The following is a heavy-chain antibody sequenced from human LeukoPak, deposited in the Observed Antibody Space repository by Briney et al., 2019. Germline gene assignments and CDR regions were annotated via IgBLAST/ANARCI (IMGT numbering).Heavy chain of an antibody. CDR3: ARDRIFYCDSSGYFDY. CDR2: IYDSGST. J-gene: IGHJ4*02. D-gene: IGHD6-25*01. V-gene: IGHV4-39*07. Sequence: PSETLSLTCTVSGGSISRSTYYWGWIRQPPGKGLEWIGSIYDSGSTYYNPSLKSRVTISVDTSKNHFSLKLSSVTAADTAVYYCARDRIFYCDSSGYFDYWGQGILVTVSS. CDR1: GGSISRSTYY.